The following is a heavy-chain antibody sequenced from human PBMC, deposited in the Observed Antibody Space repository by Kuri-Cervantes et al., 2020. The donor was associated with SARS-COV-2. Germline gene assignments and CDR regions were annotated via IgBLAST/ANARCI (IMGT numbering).Heavy chain of an antibody. D-gene: IGHD5-18*01. J-gene: IGHJ6*02. Sequence: GGSLRLSCAASGFTFSSYRMNWVRQAPGKGLEWVALIWYDGTNKYYVDSVKGRFTISRDNFKNTVYLQMNSLRAEDTAVYHCASDLHTGGAPDGYHFYGLDVWGQGTTVTVSS. CDR3: ASDLHTGGAPDGYHFYGLDV. CDR2: IWYDGTNK. CDR1: GFTFSSYR. V-gene: IGHV3-33*08.